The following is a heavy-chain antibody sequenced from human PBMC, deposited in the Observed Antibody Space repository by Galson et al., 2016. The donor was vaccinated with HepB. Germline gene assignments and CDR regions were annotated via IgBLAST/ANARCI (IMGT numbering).Heavy chain of an antibody. Sequence: SLRLSCAASGFNFRTYAMHWVRQAPGRGLEWVSSISSSSTYIEYADPVKGRFTISRDNSKNTLYLQMNSLRAEDTAVYYCARDPVASSTWYYFDYWGQGTLVTVSS. V-gene: IGHV3-21*01. CDR1: GFNFRTYA. D-gene: IGHD4-11*01. CDR3: ARDPVASSTWYYFDY. J-gene: IGHJ4*02. CDR2: ISSSSTYI.